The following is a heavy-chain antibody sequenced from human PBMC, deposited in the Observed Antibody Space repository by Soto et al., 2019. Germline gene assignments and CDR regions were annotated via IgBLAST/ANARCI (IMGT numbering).Heavy chain of an antibody. Sequence: SETLSLTCTVSGGSISSYYWSRIRQPPGKGLEWIGYIYYSGSTNYNPSLKSRVTISVDTSKNQFSLKLSSVTAADTAVYYCARPNYYGMDVWGQGTTVTVSS. J-gene: IGHJ6*02. CDR1: GGSISSYY. CDR3: ARPNYYGMDV. V-gene: IGHV4-59*12. CDR2: IYYSGST.